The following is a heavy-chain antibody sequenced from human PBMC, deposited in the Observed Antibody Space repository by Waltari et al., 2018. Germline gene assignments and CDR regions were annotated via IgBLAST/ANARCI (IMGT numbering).Heavy chain of an antibody. Sequence: EVQLVESGGGLVQPGRCLRLSCTASGFTFGDYALSWFRQAPGKGLEWVGFIRSKAYGGTTEYAASVKGRFTISRDDSKSIAYLQMNSLKTEDTAVYYCTGGDYYGSGSYVDYWGQGTLVTVSS. CDR2: IRSKAYGGTT. D-gene: IGHD3-10*01. V-gene: IGHV3-49*03. CDR1: GFTFGDYA. CDR3: TGGDYYGSGSYVDY. J-gene: IGHJ4*02.